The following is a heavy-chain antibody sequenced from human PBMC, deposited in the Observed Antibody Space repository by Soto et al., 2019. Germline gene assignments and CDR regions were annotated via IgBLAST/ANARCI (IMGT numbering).Heavy chain of an antibody. V-gene: IGHV5-51*01. CDR2: IYPGDSDT. D-gene: IGHD6-13*01. CDR3: VRTAAAGKYYYGMDV. Sequence: GESLKISCKGSGYSFASYWIGWVRQMPGKGLECMGIIYPGDSDTRYSPSFQGQVTISADKSISTAYLQWSGLKASDTAMYYCVRTAAAGKYYYGMDVWGQGTTVTVSS. J-gene: IGHJ6*02. CDR1: GYSFASYW.